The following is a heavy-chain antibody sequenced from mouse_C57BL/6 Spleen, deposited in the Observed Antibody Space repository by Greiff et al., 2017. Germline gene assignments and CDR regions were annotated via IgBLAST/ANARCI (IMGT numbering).Heavy chain of an antibody. CDR2: IYPGSGST. J-gene: IGHJ3*01. V-gene: IGHV1-55*01. D-gene: IGHD2-1*01. Sequence: QVQLQQSGAELVKPGASVKMSCKASGYTFTSYWITWVKQRPGQGLEWIGDIYPGSGSTNYNEKFKSKATLTVDTSSSTAYMQLSSLTSEDSAVYYCARVYYGNLWFAYWGQGTLVTVSA. CDR3: ARVYYGNLWFAY. CDR1: GYTFTSYW.